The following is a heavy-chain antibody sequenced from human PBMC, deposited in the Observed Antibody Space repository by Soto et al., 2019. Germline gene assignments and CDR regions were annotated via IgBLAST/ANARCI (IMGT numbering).Heavy chain of an antibody. CDR1: GFTFSTYA. Sequence: QVQLVESGGGVVQPGRSLRISCAASGFTFSTYAMHWVRQAPGKGLEWVAVISYDGSNKYYADSEKGRFTISRDNSKNTLYLQMNSLRAEDTAVYYCARETDVLLVPAAPYFDSWGQGPLVSVSS. J-gene: IGHJ4*02. V-gene: IGHV3-30-3*01. CDR2: ISYDGSNK. D-gene: IGHD2-2*01. CDR3: ARETDVLLVPAAPYFDS.